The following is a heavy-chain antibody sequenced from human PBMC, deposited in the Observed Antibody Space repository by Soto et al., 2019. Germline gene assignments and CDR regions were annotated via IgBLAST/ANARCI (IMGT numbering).Heavy chain of an antibody. V-gene: IGHV1-2*02. CDR3: AKPEGLRFLEWLPEYYYYYGMDV. J-gene: IGHJ6*02. Sequence: ASVNVSCKASGYTFTGYYMHWVRQAPGQGLEWMGWINPNSGGTNYAQKFQGRVTMTRDTSISTAYMELSRLRSDDTAVYYCAKPEGLRFLEWLPEYYYYYGMDVWGQGTTVTVSS. CDR1: GYTFTGYY. D-gene: IGHD3-3*01. CDR2: INPNSGGT.